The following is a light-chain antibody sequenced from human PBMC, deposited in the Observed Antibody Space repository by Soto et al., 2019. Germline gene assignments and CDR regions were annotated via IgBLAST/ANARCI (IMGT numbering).Light chain of an antibody. CDR2: RDT. J-gene: IGLJ3*02. CDR3: QVWDSSTVV. Sequence: SYELTQPLSVSVALGQTARTTCGGNNIGSKNVHWYQLNPGQAPVLVIYRDTNRPSGIPERFSGSNSGNTATLAISGAQVGDDADYYCQVWDSSTVVFGGGTKVTVL. V-gene: IGLV3-9*01. CDR1: NIGSKN.